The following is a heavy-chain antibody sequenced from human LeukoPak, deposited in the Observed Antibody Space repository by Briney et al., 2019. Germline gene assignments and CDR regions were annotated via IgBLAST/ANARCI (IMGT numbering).Heavy chain of an antibody. J-gene: IGHJ4*02. CDR2: ICISSGNT. CDR3: ARDHNYAFDN. Sequence: GGSLRLSCTASGFPFSDYSMNWVRQAPGKGLEWISYICISSGNTKYADSVKGRFTISADNAGNSLYLQMNSLRVEDTAVYYCARDHNYAFDNWGQGTLVSVSS. CDR1: GFPFSDYS. V-gene: IGHV3-48*04. D-gene: IGHD1-1*01.